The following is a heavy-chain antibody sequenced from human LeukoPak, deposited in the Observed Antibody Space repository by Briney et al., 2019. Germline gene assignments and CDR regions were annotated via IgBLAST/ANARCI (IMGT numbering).Heavy chain of an antibody. CDR2: INPNSGGT. Sequence: ASVKVSCKASGYTFTGYYIHWVRQAPGQGLEWMGWINPNSGGTNYAQKFQGRVTMTRDTSISTAYMELSRLRSDDTAVYYCARDRVLLWFGELPSLRYYYYYGMDVWGQGTTVTVSS. J-gene: IGHJ6*02. CDR3: ARDRVLLWFGELPSLRYYYYYGMDV. D-gene: IGHD3-10*01. V-gene: IGHV1-2*02. CDR1: GYTFTGYY.